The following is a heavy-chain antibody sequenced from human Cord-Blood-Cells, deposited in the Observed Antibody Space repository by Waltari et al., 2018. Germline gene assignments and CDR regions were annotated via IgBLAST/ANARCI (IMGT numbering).Heavy chain of an antibody. V-gene: IGHV1-2*06. CDR2: INPNSGGT. CDR3: ARFKGMYYDILTGYDAFDI. Sequence: QVQLVQSGAEVKKPGASVKVSCKASGYTFTGYYMHWVRQAPGQGLEWMGRINPNSGGTNYAQKFQGRVTMTRDTSISTAYMELSRLRSNDTAVYYCARFKGMYYDILTGYDAFDIWGQGTMVTVSS. D-gene: IGHD3-9*01. CDR1: GYTFTGYY. J-gene: IGHJ3*02.